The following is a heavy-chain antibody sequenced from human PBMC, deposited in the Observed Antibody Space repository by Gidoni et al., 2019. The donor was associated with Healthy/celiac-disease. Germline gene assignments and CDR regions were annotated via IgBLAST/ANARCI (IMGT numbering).Heavy chain of an antibody. V-gene: IGHV4-34*01. CDR3: ARAPHSSSWFPDY. CDR2: INHIVST. D-gene: IGHD6-13*01. J-gene: IGHJ4*02. CDR1: GGSFSGYY. Sequence: QVQLQQWGAGLLKPSATLSLTCAVYGGSFSGYYWSWIRQPPGKGLEWIGEINHIVSTNYNPSLKSRVTISVDTSKNQFSLKLSSVTAADTAVYYCARAPHSSSWFPDYWGQGTLVTVSS.